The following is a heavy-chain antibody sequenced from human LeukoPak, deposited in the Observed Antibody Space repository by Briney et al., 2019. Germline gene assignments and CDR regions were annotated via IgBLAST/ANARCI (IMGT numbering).Heavy chain of an antibody. V-gene: IGHV3-23*01. J-gene: IGHJ3*02. CDR1: GFTFSSYA. CDR3: AKDLEGNYYENYDAFDI. CDR2: ISGSGGST. D-gene: IGHD1-26*01. Sequence: GGSLRLSCAASGFTFSSYAMSWVRQAPGKGLEWVSAISGSGGSTYYADSVKGRFTISRDNPKNTLYLPMNSLRAEDTAVYYCAKDLEGNYYENYDAFDIWGQGTMVTVSS.